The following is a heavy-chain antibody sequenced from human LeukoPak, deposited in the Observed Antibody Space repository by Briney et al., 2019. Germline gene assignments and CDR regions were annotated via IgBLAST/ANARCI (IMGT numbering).Heavy chain of an antibody. CDR1: GFNFGSYS. CDR2: ISADSATT. D-gene: IGHD6-6*01. CDR3: TYGRSSSGLDV. Sequence: GSLRLSCAASGFNFGSYSMTWVRQAPGKGLEWVSVISADSATTFYADSVKGRFTISRDNAKNSLYLQMNSLRAEDTAVYYCTYGRSSSGLDVWGKGTTVTVSS. J-gene: IGHJ6*03. V-gene: IGHV3-23*01.